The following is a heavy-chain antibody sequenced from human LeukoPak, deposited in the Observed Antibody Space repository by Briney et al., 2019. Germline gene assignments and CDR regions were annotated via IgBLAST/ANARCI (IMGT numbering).Heavy chain of an antibody. V-gene: IGHV1-18*01. D-gene: IGHD3-10*01. J-gene: IGHJ6*03. CDR3: ARMKAPSDIWFGAMSDYYYYYMDV. Sequence: GASVKVSCKASGYTFTSYGVSWVRQAPGQGLEWMGWISAYNGNTNYAQKLQGRVTMTTDTSTSTAYMELRSLRSDDTAVYYCARMKAPSDIWFGAMSDYYYYYMDVWGKGTTVTISS. CDR1: GYTFTSYG. CDR2: ISAYNGNT.